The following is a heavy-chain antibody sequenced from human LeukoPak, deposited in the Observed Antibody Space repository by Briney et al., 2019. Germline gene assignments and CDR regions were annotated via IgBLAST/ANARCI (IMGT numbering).Heavy chain of an antibody. CDR3: ARETKDIYSPSWGLYDTYYYIDA. CDR2: ISNNGGT. V-gene: IGHV4-61*02. J-gene: IGHJ6*03. D-gene: IGHD5/OR15-5a*01. Sequence: PSQTLSLTCAVSPGSMDSGLYYWTWIRQPAGKGLEWICRISNNGGTAYNPSLRSRVTITLDTSNNHLSLKVTSVTAADTAVYYCARETKDIYSPSWGLYDTYYYIDAWGKGTTVTVSS. CDR1: PGSMDSGLYY.